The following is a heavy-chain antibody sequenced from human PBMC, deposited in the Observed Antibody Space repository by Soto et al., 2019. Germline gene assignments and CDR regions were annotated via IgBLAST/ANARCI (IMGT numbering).Heavy chain of an antibody. D-gene: IGHD2-15*01. CDR2: IYYSGST. Sequence: QVQLQESGPGLVKPSQTLSLTCTVSGGSISSGDYYWSWIRQPPGKGLEWIGYIYYSGSTYYNPSIKSRVTISVDTSKNQFSLKLSSVTAADTAVYYCARVVAASSGGFDWFDPWGQGTLVTVSS. CDR3: ARVVAASSGGFDWFDP. J-gene: IGHJ5*02. CDR1: GGSISSGDYY. V-gene: IGHV4-30-4*01.